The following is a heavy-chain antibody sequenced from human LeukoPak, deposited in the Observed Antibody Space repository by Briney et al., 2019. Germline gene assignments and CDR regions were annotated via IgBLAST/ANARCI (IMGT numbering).Heavy chain of an antibody. CDR1: GFTFSSYT. J-gene: IGHJ6*02. Sequence: GGSLRLSCAASGFTFSSYTMSWVRQAPGKGLEWVSAIRGGGDNTFYADSVKGRFTISRDNFKNTLYLQMNSLRAEDTAVYYCAKGGYYYGSGRLYGMDVWGQGTTVTVSS. V-gene: IGHV3-23*01. CDR2: IRGGGDNT. D-gene: IGHD3-10*01. CDR3: AKGGYYYGSGRLYGMDV.